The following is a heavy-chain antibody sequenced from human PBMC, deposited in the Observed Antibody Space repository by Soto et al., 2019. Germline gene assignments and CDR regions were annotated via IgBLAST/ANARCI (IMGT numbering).Heavy chain of an antibody. Sequence: QVQLVQSGAEVKKPGSSVKVSCKASGGTFSSYAISWVRQAPGQGLEWMGGIIPIFGTANYAQKLQGRVTITADESTSTACMELSSLRSEDTAVYYWARGVLQFLEWFSLYFDYWGQGTLVTVSS. D-gene: IGHD3-3*01. CDR3: ARGVLQFLEWFSLYFDY. CDR1: GGTFSSYA. CDR2: IIPIFGTA. V-gene: IGHV1-69*01. J-gene: IGHJ4*02.